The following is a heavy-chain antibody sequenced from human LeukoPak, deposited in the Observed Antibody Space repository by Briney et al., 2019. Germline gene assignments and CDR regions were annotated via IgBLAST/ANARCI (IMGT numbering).Heavy chain of an antibody. CDR3: AKGNVVVVAATAFDI. D-gene: IGHD2-15*01. Sequence: GRSLRLSCAASGFTFDDYAMHWVRQAPGKGLEGVSGISWNSGSIGYADSVKGRFTISRDNAKNSLYLQMNSLRAEDTALYYCAKGNVVVVAATAFDIWGQGTMVTVSS. V-gene: IGHV3-9*01. J-gene: IGHJ3*02. CDR1: GFTFDDYA. CDR2: ISWNSGSI.